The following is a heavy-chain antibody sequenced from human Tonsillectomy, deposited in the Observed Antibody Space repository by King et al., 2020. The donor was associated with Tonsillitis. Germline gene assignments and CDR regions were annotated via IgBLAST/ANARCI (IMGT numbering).Heavy chain of an antibody. CDR1: GFTFSSYS. J-gene: IGHJ6*02. V-gene: IGHV3-30*04. Sequence: VQLVESGGGVVQPGRSLSLSCAASGFTFSSYSMNWVRQAPGKGLEWVAVISHDGGDKYYADSVKGRFTISRDNSKNTLYLQMNSLRPEDTAVYYCARVDSGSAFYYLGMDVWGQGTTVTVSS. CDR3: ARVDSGSAFYYLGMDV. D-gene: IGHD1-26*01. CDR2: ISHDGGDK.